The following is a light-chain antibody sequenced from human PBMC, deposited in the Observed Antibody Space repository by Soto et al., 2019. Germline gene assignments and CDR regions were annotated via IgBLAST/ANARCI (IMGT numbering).Light chain of an antibody. Sequence: DIQMTQSPSTLSASVGDRVTITCRASQRVYTWLAWYQQKPGKAPKLLIYEAVKLSSGVPSRFSGSGSGTEFTLTITSLQPDDFALYYCQQYSSYLTWTFGQGTRVDIK. CDR3: QQYSSYLTWT. CDR2: EAV. J-gene: IGKJ1*01. V-gene: IGKV1-5*01. CDR1: QRVYTW.